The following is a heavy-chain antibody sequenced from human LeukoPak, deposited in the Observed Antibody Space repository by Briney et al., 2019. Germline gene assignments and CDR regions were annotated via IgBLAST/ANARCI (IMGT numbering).Heavy chain of an antibody. V-gene: IGHV1-18*01. CDR1: GYTFTSYG. CDR3: ASILRYGNWFDP. J-gene: IGHJ5*02. D-gene: IGHD4-17*01. CDR2: ISAYNGNT. Sequence: ASVKVSCKASGYTFTSYGISWVRQAPGQGLEWMGWISAYNGNTNYAQKLQGRVTMTTDTSTSTAYMELRSLRSDDTAVYYCASILRYGNWFDPWGQGTLVTVSS.